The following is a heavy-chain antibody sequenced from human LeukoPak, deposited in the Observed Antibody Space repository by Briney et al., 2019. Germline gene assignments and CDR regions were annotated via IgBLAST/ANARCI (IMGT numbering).Heavy chain of an antibody. CDR3: ARVASDYYYYYMDV. V-gene: IGHV4-61*02. CDR1: GGSISSGSYY. Sequence: SQTLSLTCTVSGGSISSGSYYWSWIRQPAGKVLEWIGRIYTSGRTNYNPSLKSRVTISVDTSKNQFSLRLSSVTAADTAVYYCARVASDYYYYYMDVWGKGTTVTVSS. CDR2: IYTSGRT. J-gene: IGHJ6*03.